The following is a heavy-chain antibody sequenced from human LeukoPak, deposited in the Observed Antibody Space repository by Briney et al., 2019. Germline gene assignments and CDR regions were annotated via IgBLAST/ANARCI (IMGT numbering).Heavy chain of an antibody. Sequence: SETLSLTCTVSGGSISSYYWSWIRQPPGKGLEWIGRIYTSGSTNYNPSLKSRVTISVDTSKNQFSLKLSSLTAADTAVYYCARSGEYNTIRGNWFDPWGQGTLVTVSS. CDR2: IYTSGST. V-gene: IGHV4-4*07. CDR3: ARSGEYNTIRGNWFDP. D-gene: IGHD3-10*01. CDR1: GGSISSYY. J-gene: IGHJ5*02.